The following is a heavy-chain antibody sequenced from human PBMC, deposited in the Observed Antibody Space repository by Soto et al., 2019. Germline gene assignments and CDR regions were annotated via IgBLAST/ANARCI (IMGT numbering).Heavy chain of an antibody. CDR2: IIPIFGTA. V-gene: IGHV1-69*12. D-gene: IGHD2-2*01. CDR1: GGTFSSYA. CDR3: ARGLYQIYYYYGMDV. Sequence: QVQLVQSGAEVKKPGSSVKVSCKASGGTFSSYAISWVRQAPGQGLEWMGGIIPIFGTANYAQKFQGRVTITADESTSTAYMERSSLSSEDTAVYYGARGLYQIYYYYGMDVWGQGTTVTVSS. J-gene: IGHJ6*02.